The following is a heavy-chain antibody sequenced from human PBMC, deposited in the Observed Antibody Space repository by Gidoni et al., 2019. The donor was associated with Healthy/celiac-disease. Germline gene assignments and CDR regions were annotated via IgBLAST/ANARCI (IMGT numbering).Heavy chain of an antibody. CDR2: IYYSGST. D-gene: IGHD1-26*01. CDR3: ARWLGATTYYDY. Sequence: DGLEWIGCIYYSGSTYYNPSLKSRVTISVDTSKHQFSLKLSSVTAADTAVYYCARWLGATTYYDYWGQGTLVTVSS. V-gene: IGHV4-39*01. J-gene: IGHJ4*02.